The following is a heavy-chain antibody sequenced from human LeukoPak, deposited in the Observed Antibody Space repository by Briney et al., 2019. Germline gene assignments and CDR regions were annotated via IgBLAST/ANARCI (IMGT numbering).Heavy chain of an antibody. CDR2: IYPDDSDT. V-gene: IGHV5-51*01. Sequence: GESLKISCKGSGYRFTSYWIGWVRQMPGKGLEWMGIIYPDDSDTRYSPSFQGQVTISADKSISTAYLQWSSLKASDTAMYYCARQQGSSWYHYGMDVWGQGTTVTVSS. CDR1: GYRFTSYW. D-gene: IGHD6-13*01. J-gene: IGHJ6*02. CDR3: ARQQGSSWYHYGMDV.